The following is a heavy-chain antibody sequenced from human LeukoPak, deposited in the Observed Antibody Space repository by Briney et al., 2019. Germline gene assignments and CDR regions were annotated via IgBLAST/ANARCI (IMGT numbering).Heavy chain of an antibody. D-gene: IGHD6-13*01. V-gene: IGHV4-59*12. CDR2: IYYSGST. CDR3: ARGEAAAAADWYFDL. J-gene: IGHJ2*01. CDR1: GGSISTYY. Sequence: SETLSLTCTVSGGSISTYYWSWIRQPPGKGLEWIGYIYYSGSTNYNPSLKSRVTISVDTSKNQFSLKLSSVTAADTAVYYCARGEAAAAADWYFDLWGRGTLVTVSS.